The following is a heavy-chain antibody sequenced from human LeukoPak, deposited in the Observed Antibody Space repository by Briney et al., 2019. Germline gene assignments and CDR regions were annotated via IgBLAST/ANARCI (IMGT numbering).Heavy chain of an antibody. CDR2: NVVGSGNT. Sequence: ASVKVSCKASGFTFTSSAVQWVRQARGQRLEWIGWNVVGSGNTNYAQKFQERVTITRDMSTSTAYMELSSLRSEDTAVYYCAARYSNYGYFDLWGRGTLVTVSS. J-gene: IGHJ2*01. CDR1: GFTFTSSA. CDR3: AARYSNYGYFDL. V-gene: IGHV1-58*01. D-gene: IGHD4-11*01.